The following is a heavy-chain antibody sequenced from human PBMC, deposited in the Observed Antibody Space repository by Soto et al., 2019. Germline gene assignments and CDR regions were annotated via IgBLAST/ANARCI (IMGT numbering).Heavy chain of an antibody. V-gene: IGHV4-34*01. D-gene: IGHD3-10*01. CDR1: GGSFSGYY. CDR3: ARVPITMVRAADYYYYMDV. J-gene: IGHJ6*03. Sequence: SETLSLTCAVYGGSFSGYYWSWIRQPPGKGLEWIGEINHSGSTNYNPSLKSRVTISVDTSKNQFSLKLGSVTAADTAVYYCARVPITMVRAADYYYYMDVWGKGTTVTVSS. CDR2: INHSGST.